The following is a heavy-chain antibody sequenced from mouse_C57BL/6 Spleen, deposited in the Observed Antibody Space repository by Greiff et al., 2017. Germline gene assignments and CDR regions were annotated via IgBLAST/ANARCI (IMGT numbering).Heavy chain of an antibody. D-gene: IGHD1-1*01. CDR2: INPNNGGT. CDR3: ARSGTTVVPRDYYAMDY. Sequence: EVKLQQSGPELVKPGASVKISCKASGYTFTDYYMNWVKQSHGKSLEWIGDINPNNGGTSYNQKFKGKATLTVDKSSSTAYMELRSLTSEDSAVYYCARSGTTVVPRDYYAMDYWGQGTSVTVSS. J-gene: IGHJ4*01. CDR1: GYTFTDYY. V-gene: IGHV1-26*01.